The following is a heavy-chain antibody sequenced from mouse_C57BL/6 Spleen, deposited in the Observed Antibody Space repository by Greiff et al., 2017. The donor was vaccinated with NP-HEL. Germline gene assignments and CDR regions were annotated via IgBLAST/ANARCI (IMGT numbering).Heavy chain of an antibody. CDR2: IDPSDSYT. D-gene: IGHD1-1*01. CDR3: ARHHYYYGSSHTSYFDY. Sequence: VQLQQPGAELVMPGASVKLSCKASGYTFTSYWMHWVKQRPGQGLEWIGEIDPSDSYTNYNQKFKGKSTLTVDKSSSTAYMQLSSLTSEDSAVYYCARHHYYYGSSHTSYFDYWGQGTTLTVSS. V-gene: IGHV1-69*01. J-gene: IGHJ2*01. CDR1: GYTFTSYW.